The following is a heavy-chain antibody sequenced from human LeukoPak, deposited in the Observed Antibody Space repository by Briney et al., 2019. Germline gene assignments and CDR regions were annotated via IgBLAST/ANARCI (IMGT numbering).Heavy chain of an antibody. J-gene: IGHJ4*02. D-gene: IGHD2-8*02. CDR2: IYSSGRT. CDR1: GGSISSSSNY. V-gene: IGHV4-61*02. CDR3: ARRSSYCTIDY. Sequence: PSETLSLTCSVSGGSISSSSNYWSWIRQTAGKGLEWIGRIYSSGRTNYNPSLKSRVTISVDTSKNQFSLKLSSVTAADTAVYYCARRSSYCTIDYWGQGTLVTVSS.